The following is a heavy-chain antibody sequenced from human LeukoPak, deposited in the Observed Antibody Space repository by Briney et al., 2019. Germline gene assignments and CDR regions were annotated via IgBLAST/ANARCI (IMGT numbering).Heavy chain of an antibody. CDR2: INPTSTSI. CDR3: VRLRRNSDRSGYYYFYNY. J-gene: IGHJ4*02. D-gene: IGHD3-22*01. Sequence: GGSLRLSCAASGLTFSDYSVDWVRQAPGRGLEWVSSINPTSTSIYAADAVKGRFTSSRDNAKSSLYLQMNSLRAEDTALYYCVRLRRNSDRSGYYYFYNYWGQGIQVTVSS. V-gene: IGHV3-21*01. CDR1: GLTFSDYS.